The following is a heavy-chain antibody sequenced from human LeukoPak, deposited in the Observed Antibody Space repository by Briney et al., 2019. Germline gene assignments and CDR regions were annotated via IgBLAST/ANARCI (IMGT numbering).Heavy chain of an antibody. V-gene: IGHV3-23*01. Sequence: GGSLRLSCAASGFTFSSYAMSWVRQAPGKGLEWVSAISGSGGSTCYADSVKGRFTISRDNSKNTLYLQMNSLRAEDTAVYYCAKYSSSSWYFDYWGQGTLVTVSS. CDR1: GFTFSSYA. CDR2: ISGSGGST. CDR3: AKYSSSSWYFDY. D-gene: IGHD6-6*01. J-gene: IGHJ4*02.